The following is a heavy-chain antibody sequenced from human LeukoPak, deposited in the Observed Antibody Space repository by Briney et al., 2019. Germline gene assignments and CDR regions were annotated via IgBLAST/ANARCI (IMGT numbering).Heavy chain of an antibody. Sequence: GESLKISCKDSGYSFTSYWVGWGRQMPGKGLEWMGIIYPGDSDTRYSPSFQGQVTISADKSINTAYLQWSSLKAPDTAMYYCARSRAPGAADAFDIWGKGTMVTVSS. CDR3: ARSRAPGAADAFDI. D-gene: IGHD7-27*01. CDR2: IYPGDSDT. J-gene: IGHJ3*02. CDR1: GYSFTSYW. V-gene: IGHV5-51*01.